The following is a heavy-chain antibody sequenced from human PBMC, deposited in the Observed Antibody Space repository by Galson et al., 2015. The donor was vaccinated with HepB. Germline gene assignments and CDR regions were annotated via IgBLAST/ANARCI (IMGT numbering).Heavy chain of an antibody. V-gene: IGHV3-7*01. J-gene: IGHJ5*02. Sequence: SLRLSCAASGFTFSSYWMSWVRQAPGKGLEWVANIKQDGSEKYYVDSVKGRFTISRDNAKNSLYLQMNSLRAEDTAVYYCARVRITMIVAATDYWFDPWGQGTLVTVSS. CDR3: ARVRITMIVAATDYWFDP. CDR2: IKQDGSEK. CDR1: GFTFSSYW. D-gene: IGHD3-22*01.